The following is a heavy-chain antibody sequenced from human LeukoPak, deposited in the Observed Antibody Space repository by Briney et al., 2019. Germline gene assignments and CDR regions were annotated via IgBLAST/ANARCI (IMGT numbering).Heavy chain of an antibody. V-gene: IGHV3-74*01. J-gene: IGHJ5*02. CDR2: INSDGSST. CDR3: ARADYYYGPDFDP. CDR1: GFTFSSYW. Sequence: GGSLRLSCAASGFTFSSYWMHWVRQAPGKGLVWVSRINSDGSSTSYVDSVKGRFTISRDNAKNTLYLQMNSLRAEDTAVYYCARADYYYGPDFDPWGQGTLVTVSS. D-gene: IGHD3-10*01.